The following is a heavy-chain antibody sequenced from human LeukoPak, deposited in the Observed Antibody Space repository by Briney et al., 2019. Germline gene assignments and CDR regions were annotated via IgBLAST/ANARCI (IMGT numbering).Heavy chain of an antibody. CDR1: GFTFSSYA. Sequence: PGGSLRLSCAASGFTFSSYAMSWVRQAPGKGLEWVGRIKSKTDGGTTDYAAPVKGRFTISRDDSKNTLYLQMNSLKTEDTAVYYCTTDQFIYYDSSGYYYKTEYFQHWGQGTLVTVSS. CDR3: TTDQFIYYDSSGYYYKTEYFQH. D-gene: IGHD3-22*01. J-gene: IGHJ1*01. CDR2: IKSKTDGGTT. V-gene: IGHV3-15*01.